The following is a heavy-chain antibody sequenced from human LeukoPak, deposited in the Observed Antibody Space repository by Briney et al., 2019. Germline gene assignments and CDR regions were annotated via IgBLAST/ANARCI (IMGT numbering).Heavy chain of an antibody. D-gene: IGHD6-13*01. CDR1: GGSISSYY. V-gene: IGHV4-59*01. CDR2: IYYSGST. CDR3: ARAYGSSWRDYYYYMDV. Sequence: PSETLSLTCTVSGGSISSYYWSWIRQPPGKGLEWVGYIYYSGSTNYNPSLKSRVTRSVDTSKNQFSLKLSSVTAADTAVYYCARAYGSSWRDYYYYMDVWGKGTTVTVSS. J-gene: IGHJ6*03.